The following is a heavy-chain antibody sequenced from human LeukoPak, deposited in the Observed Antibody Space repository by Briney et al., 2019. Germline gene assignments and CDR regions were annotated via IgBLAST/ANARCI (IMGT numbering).Heavy chain of an antibody. CDR1: GFTFSSYA. J-gene: IGHJ4*02. Sequence: QSGGSLRLSCAASGFTFSSYAMHWVRQAPGKGLEWVAVISYDGSNKYYADSVKGRFTISRDNSKNTLYLQMNSLRAEDTAVYYCARGPRNLRLGELIDYWGQGTLVTVSS. D-gene: IGHD3-16*01. V-gene: IGHV3-30-3*01. CDR3: ARGPRNLRLGELIDY. CDR2: ISYDGSNK.